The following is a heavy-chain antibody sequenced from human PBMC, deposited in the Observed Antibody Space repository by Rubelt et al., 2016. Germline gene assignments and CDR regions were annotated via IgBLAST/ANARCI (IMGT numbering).Heavy chain of an antibody. J-gene: IGHJ4*02. CDR3: AREERGGTGTTFYFDY. D-gene: IGHD1-1*01. CDR1: GFSFRNYS. Sequence: GFSFRNYSIHWVRQAPGKGLEWVAIISHDGSKKYYADSVKGRFTISRDNSKNTLYLQMNSLRAEDTAVYYCAREERGGTGTTFYFDYWGQGTLVTVSS. V-gene: IGHV3-30*04. CDR2: ISHDGSKK.